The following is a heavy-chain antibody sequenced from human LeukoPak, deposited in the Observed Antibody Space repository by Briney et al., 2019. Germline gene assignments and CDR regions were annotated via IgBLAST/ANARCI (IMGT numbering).Heavy chain of an antibody. CDR3: TTEVKYSGYYYDYYYYYYMDV. J-gene: IGHJ6*03. Sequence: PGGSLRLSCAASGFTFSNAWMSWVRQAPGKGLEWVGRIKSKTDGGTTDYAAPVKGRFTISRDDSKNTLYLQMNSLKTEDTAVYYCTTEVKYSGYYYDYYYYYYMDVWGKGTTVTISS. V-gene: IGHV3-15*01. CDR1: GFTFSNAW. CDR2: IKSKTDGGTT. D-gene: IGHD3-22*01.